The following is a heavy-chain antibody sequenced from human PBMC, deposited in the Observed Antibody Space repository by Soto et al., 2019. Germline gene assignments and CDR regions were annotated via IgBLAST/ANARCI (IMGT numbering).Heavy chain of an antibody. J-gene: IGHJ4*02. D-gene: IGHD4-17*01. Sequence: PGGSLRLSCAASGFTFSNAWMSWVRQAQGKGLEWVGRIKSKTDVGTTDYAPPVKGRFTISRDNSKNTRYLQMNSMITEDTAVYYCSIDGVDPTANTWIDYWGQGSLVSVSS. CDR1: GFTFSNAW. V-gene: IGHV3-15*01. CDR3: SIDGVDPTANTWIDY. CDR2: IKSKTDVGTT.